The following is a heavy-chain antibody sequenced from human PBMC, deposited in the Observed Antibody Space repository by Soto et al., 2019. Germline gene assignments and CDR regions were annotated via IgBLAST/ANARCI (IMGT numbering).Heavy chain of an antibody. D-gene: IGHD3-10*01. CDR3: AKDRITIPEYYFDY. Sequence: GGSLRLSCAASGFTFSSYGMHWVRQAPGKGLEWVAVISYDGSNKYYADSVKGRFTISRDNSKNTLYLQMNSLRAEDTAVYYCAKDRITIPEYYFDYWGQGTLVTVSS. V-gene: IGHV3-30*18. J-gene: IGHJ4*02. CDR2: ISYDGSNK. CDR1: GFTFSSYG.